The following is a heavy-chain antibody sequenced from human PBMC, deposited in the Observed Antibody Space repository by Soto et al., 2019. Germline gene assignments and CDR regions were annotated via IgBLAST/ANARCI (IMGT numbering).Heavy chain of an antibody. V-gene: IGHV3-21*01. CDR3: ARDGSEGSGEIGYYYYMDV. Sequence: EVQLVESGGGLVKPGGSLRLSCAASGFTFSSYSLNWVRQAPGKGLEWVSSITSSGASIYYADSVKGRFTISRDNAKNSLYLQMNSLRAEHTAVYYCARDGSEGSGEIGYYYYMDVWGKGTTATVSS. D-gene: IGHD2-15*01. CDR1: GFTFSSYS. CDR2: ITSSGASI. J-gene: IGHJ6*03.